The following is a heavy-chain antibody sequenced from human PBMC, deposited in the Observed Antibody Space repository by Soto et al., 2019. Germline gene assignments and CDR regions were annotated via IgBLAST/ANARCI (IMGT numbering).Heavy chain of an antibody. D-gene: IGHD1-26*01. CDR3: ARVGPVSYDYYYDYMDV. Sequence: QVQLVESGGGVVQPGRSLRLSCAASGFTFSSYGMHWVRQAPGKGLEWVAVIWYDGSNKYYADSVKGRFTISRDNSKNTLYLQMNSLRAEDTAVYYCARVGPVSYDYYYDYMDVWGKGTTVTVSS. J-gene: IGHJ6*03. V-gene: IGHV3-33*01. CDR2: IWYDGSNK. CDR1: GFTFSSYG.